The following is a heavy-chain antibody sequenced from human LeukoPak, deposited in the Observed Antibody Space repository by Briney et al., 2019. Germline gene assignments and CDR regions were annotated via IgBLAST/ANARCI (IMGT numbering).Heavy chain of an antibody. CDR2: IYSGGST. CDR3: ARRYYYDSSGYYYSLDY. Sequence: PGGSLRLSCAASGFTVSSNYMSWVRQAPGKGLEWVSVIYSGGSTYYADSVKGRFTISRDNSKNTLYLQMNSLRAEDTAVYYCARRYYYDSSGYYYSLDYWGQGTLVTVSS. CDR1: GFTVSSNY. D-gene: IGHD3-22*01. J-gene: IGHJ4*02. V-gene: IGHV3-66*02.